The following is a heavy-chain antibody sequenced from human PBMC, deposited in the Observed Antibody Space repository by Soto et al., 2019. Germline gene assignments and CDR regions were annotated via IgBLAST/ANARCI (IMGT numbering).Heavy chain of an antibody. Sequence: ASVKVSCKVSGYTLTELYMHWVRQAPGKGLEWMGGFDPEDGETIYAQKFQGRVTMTEDTSTDTAYMELSSLRSEDTAVYYCATSNYYGSGSYAFDIWGQGTMVTVSS. D-gene: IGHD3-10*01. V-gene: IGHV1-24*01. CDR2: FDPEDGET. CDR1: GYTLTELY. J-gene: IGHJ3*02. CDR3: ATSNYYGSGSYAFDI.